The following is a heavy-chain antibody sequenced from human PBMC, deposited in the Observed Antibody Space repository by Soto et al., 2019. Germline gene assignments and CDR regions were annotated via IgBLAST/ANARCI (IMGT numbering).Heavy chain of an antibody. CDR3: ATATGGLLGDGMDV. J-gene: IGHJ6*02. V-gene: IGHV4-30-2*01. CDR1: GGSISSGGYS. D-gene: IGHD3-10*01. CDR2: IYHSGST. Sequence: QLQLQESGSGLVKPSQTLSLTCAVSGGSISSGGYSWSWIRQPPGKGLEWIGYIYHSGSTYYNPFLQSRVTISVDRSKNQFSLKLSSVTAADTAVYYCATATGGLLGDGMDVWGQGTTVTVSS.